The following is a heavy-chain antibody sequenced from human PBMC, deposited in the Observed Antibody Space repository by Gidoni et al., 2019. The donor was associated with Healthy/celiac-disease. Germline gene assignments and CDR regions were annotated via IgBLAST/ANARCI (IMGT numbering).Heavy chain of an antibody. CDR3: AVGTHYYDSSGYFY. CDR1: GGSFSGYY. V-gene: IGHV4-34*01. CDR2: INHSGST. Sequence: QVQLQQWGAGLLKPSETLSLTCAVYGGSFSGYYWSWIRQPPGKGLEWIGEINHSGSTNYNPSLKSRVTISVDTSKNQFSLKLSSVTAADTAVYYCAVGTHYYDSSGYFYWGQGTLVTVSS. D-gene: IGHD3-22*01. J-gene: IGHJ4*02.